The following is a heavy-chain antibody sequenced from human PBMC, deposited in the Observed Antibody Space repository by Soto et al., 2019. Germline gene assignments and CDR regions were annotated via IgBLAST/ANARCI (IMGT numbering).Heavy chain of an antibody. CDR1: GYTFTSYG. Sequence: ASVKVSCKASGYTFTSYGISWVRQAPGQGLEWMGWISAYNGNTNYAQKLQGRVTMTTDTSTSTAYMELRSLRSDDTAVYYCARDRDVVVVAATLSLGWFDPWGQGTLVTVSS. D-gene: IGHD2-15*01. V-gene: IGHV1-18*01. CDR2: ISAYNGNT. J-gene: IGHJ5*02. CDR3: ARDRDVVVVAATLSLGWFDP.